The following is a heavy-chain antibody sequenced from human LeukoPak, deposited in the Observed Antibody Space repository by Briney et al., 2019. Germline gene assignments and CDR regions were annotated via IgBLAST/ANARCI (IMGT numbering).Heavy chain of an antibody. D-gene: IGHD2-15*01. Sequence: SVKVSCKASGGTFSSYAISWVRQAPGQGLEWMGGIIPIFGTANYAQKFQGRVTITADESTSTAYMELSSLRSEDTAVYYCARDAPIYCSGGSCTPPRRGRGDYYYGMDVWGQGTSVTVS. CDR3: ARDAPIYCSGGSCTPPRRGRGDYYYGMDV. V-gene: IGHV1-69*13. J-gene: IGHJ6*02. CDR1: GGTFSSYA. CDR2: IIPIFGTA.